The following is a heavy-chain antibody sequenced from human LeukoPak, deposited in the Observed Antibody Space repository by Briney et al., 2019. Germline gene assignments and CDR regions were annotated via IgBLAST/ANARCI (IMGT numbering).Heavy chain of an antibody. J-gene: IGHJ3*02. CDR3: ARVSTNDRRNAFDI. CDR2: ITGDGGYT. CDR1: GFTFSSYA. D-gene: IGHD2-8*01. V-gene: IGHV3-64*01. Sequence: GGSLRLSCAASGFTFSSYAMQWVRQAPGKGLEYVSAITGDGGYTYYANSVKGRFTISRDNSKKTLYLQMGSLRADDMAVYYCARVSTNDRRNAFDIWGQGTMVTVSS.